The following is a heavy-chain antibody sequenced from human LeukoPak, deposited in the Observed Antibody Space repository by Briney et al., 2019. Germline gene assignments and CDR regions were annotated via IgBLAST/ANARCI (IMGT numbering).Heavy chain of an antibody. CDR3: AKRGVVIRVILVGFHKEANYFDS. Sequence: GGALRLSCAGSGITLSNYGMSWGRQAPGKGLEWVAGISDSGGSTKYADSVKGRFTISRDNPKNTLYLQMNSLRAEDTAVYFCAKRGVVIRVILVGFHKEANYFDSWGQGALVTVSS. CDR2: ISDSGGST. CDR1: GITLSNYG. D-gene: IGHD3-10*01. V-gene: IGHV3-23*01. J-gene: IGHJ4*02.